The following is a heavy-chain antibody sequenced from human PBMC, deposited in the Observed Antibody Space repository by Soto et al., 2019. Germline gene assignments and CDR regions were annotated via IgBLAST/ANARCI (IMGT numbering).Heavy chain of an antibody. CDR1: GGSISSYY. V-gene: IGHV4-59*01. CDR3: ARMGSYDYIWGSSPHYFDY. J-gene: IGHJ4*02. Sequence: QVQLQESGPGLVKPSETLSLTCTVSGGSISSYYWSWIRQPPGKGLEWIGYIYYSGSTNYNPSLKRLVTISVDTSKNPFSLKLSSVTAADTAVYYCARMGSYDYIWGSSPHYFDYWGQGTLVTVSS. CDR2: IYYSGST. D-gene: IGHD3-16*01.